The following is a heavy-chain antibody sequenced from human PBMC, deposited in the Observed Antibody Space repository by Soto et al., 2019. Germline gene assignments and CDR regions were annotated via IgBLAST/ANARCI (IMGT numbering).Heavy chain of an antibody. Sequence: ASVKVSCKASGYTFTNYYINWVRQAPGQGLEWMGWINPKSGNTKYEQKFQARVTMTRDTSISTAYMEVSRLTSEDTAVYYCAKDPASSYKSFDSWGQGTLVTVSS. CDR3: AKDPASSYKSFDS. V-gene: IGHV1-2*02. CDR1: GYTFTNYY. CDR2: INPKSGNT. D-gene: IGHD2-15*01. J-gene: IGHJ5*01.